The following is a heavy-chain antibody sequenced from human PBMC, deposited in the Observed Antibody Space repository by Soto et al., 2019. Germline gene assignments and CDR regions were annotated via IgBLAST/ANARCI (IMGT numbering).Heavy chain of an antibody. CDR3: AKGGADYYGMDV. CDR1: GFTFSSYG. CDR2: ISYDGSNK. J-gene: IGHJ6*02. V-gene: IGHV3-30*18. Sequence: GGSLRLSCAASGFTFSSYGMHWVRQAPGKGLEWVAVISYDGSNKYYADSVKGRFTTSRDNSKNTLYLQMNSLRAEDTAVYYCAKGGADYYGMDVWGQGTTVTVSS.